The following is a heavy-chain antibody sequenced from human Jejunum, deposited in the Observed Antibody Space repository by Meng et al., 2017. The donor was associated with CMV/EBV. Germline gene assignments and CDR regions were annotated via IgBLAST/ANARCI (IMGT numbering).Heavy chain of an antibody. CDR1: GYTFTSYD. V-gene: IGHV1-8*01. Sequence: QVVLVAAGAGGKKPGASVKGSCKASGYTFTSYDMNWVRQGTGQGLEGMGWMNPNRGTTGYAQKFQGRVTMTRNISKSTAYMDLSSLRSEDTAVYYCATGVADFEYWGQGTLVTVSS. J-gene: IGHJ4*02. CDR3: ATGVADFEY. CDR2: MNPNRGTT. D-gene: IGHD6-19*01.